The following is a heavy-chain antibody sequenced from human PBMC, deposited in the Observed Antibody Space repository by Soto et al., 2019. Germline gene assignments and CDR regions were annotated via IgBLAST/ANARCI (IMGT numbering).Heavy chain of an antibody. CDR1: GDSFNDYD. CDR3: ARESGGATATLDYYCFYMDV. CDR2: INPNGGVT. V-gene: IGHV1-2*04. D-gene: IGHD5-12*01. Sequence: QVQLVQSGAEVRKPGASVTVSCRSSGDSFNDYDIHWVRQAPGQGFEWMGWINPNGGVTKYAQKFQGWVSMTRDTSIRTVYMQLSRIRSDDAAVYYCARESGGATATLDYYCFYMDVWGTGTTVTVSS. J-gene: IGHJ6*03.